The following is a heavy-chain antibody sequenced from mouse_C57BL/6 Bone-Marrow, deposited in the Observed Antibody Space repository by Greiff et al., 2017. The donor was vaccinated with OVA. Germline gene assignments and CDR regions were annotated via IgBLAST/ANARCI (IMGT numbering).Heavy chain of an antibody. J-gene: IGHJ3*01. CDR3: ARAGFAY. CDR1: GYTFTSYW. CDR2: IDPSDSYT. Sequence: QVQLQQPGAELVKPGASVKLSCKASGYTFTSYWMQWVKQRPGQGLEWIGEIDPSDSYTNYNQKFKGKATLTVDTSSSTAYMQLNSLTSEDSAVYYGARAGFAYWGQGTLVTVSA. V-gene: IGHV1-50*01.